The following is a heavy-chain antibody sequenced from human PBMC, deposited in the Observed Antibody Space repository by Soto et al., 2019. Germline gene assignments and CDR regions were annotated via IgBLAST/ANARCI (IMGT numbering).Heavy chain of an antibody. V-gene: IGHV3-64D*08. CDR1: GFTFSSYA. Sequence: GGSLRLSCSASGFTFSSYAMYWVRQAPGKGLEYVSAITSSGGNTFYADSVKGRFTISRDNSKNTLYLQMSSLRAEDTAVYYCVKRNCIASSCSSNDYYFDLWGRGTLVTVSS. CDR2: ITSSGGNT. J-gene: IGHJ2*01. D-gene: IGHD2-15*01. CDR3: VKRNCIASSCSSNDYYFDL.